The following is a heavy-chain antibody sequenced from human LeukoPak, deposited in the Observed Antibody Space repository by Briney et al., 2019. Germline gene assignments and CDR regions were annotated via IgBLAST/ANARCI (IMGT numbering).Heavy chain of an antibody. CDR3: ARGVHGDYRWYFDL. J-gene: IGHJ2*01. CDR1: GGSISSGSYY. Sequence: SETLSLTCTVSGGSISSGSYYWSWIRQPAGKGLEWIGRIYTSGSTNYNPSLKSRVTISVDTSKNQFSLKLSSVTAADTAVYYCARGVHGDYRWYFDLWGRGTLVTVSS. V-gene: IGHV4-61*02. D-gene: IGHD4-17*01. CDR2: IYTSGST.